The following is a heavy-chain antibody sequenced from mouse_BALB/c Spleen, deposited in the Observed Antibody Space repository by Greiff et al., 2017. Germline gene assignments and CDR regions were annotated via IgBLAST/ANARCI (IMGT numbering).Heavy chain of an antibody. J-gene: IGHJ3*01. CDR2: ISDGGSYT. V-gene: IGHV5-4*02. CDR3: ARDDGISSPRVAY. D-gene: IGHD1-1*01. CDR1: GFTFSDYY. Sequence: EVQRVESGGGLVKPGGSLKLSCAASGFTFSDYYMYWVRQTPEKRLEWVATISDGGSYTYYPDSVKGRFTISRDNAKNNLYLQMSSLKSEDTALYYSARDDGISSPRVAYWGQETLVTVSA.